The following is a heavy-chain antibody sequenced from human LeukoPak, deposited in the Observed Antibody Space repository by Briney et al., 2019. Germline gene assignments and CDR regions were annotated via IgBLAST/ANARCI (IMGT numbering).Heavy chain of an antibody. Sequence: GGTLRLSCAASGFTFSSYGMSWVRQAPGKGLEWVSPISGSSSYIYYADSVKGRFTISRDNAKNSLYLQMSSLRAEDTAVYYCARDLTSTSWEGFDPWGQGTLVTVSS. V-gene: IGHV3-21*06. CDR2: ISGSSSYI. D-gene: IGHD2-2*01. J-gene: IGHJ5*02. CDR3: ARDLTSTSWEGFDP. CDR1: GFTFSSYG.